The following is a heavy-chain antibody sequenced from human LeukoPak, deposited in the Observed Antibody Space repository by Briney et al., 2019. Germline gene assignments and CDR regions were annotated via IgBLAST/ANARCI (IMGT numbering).Heavy chain of an antibody. J-gene: IGHJ4*02. CDR2: IYYSGST. CDR3: ARVNSSSWYLDY. CDR1: SGSISTYY. D-gene: IGHD6-13*01. V-gene: IGHV4-59*01. Sequence: SETLSLTCTVSSGSISTYYWSWIPQPPGKALECIGYIYYSGSTDYNPSLKSRVTVSVDTSKNQFSLKLISVTAADTAVYYCARVNSSSWYLDYWGQGTLVTVSP.